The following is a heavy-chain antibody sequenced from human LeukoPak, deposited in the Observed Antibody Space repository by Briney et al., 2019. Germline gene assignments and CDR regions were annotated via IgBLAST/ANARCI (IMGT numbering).Heavy chain of an antibody. J-gene: IGHJ4*02. CDR1: GGTFSSYA. D-gene: IGHD3-9*01. V-gene: IGHV1-69*13. CDR3: AREDTTYYDILTGSLSPLSY. Sequence: SVKVSCKASGGTFSSYAISWVRQAPGQGLEWMGGIIPIFGTANYAQKSQGRVTITADESTSTAYMELSSLRSEDTAVYYCAREDTTYYDILTGSLSPLSYWGQGTLVTVSS. CDR2: IIPIFGTA.